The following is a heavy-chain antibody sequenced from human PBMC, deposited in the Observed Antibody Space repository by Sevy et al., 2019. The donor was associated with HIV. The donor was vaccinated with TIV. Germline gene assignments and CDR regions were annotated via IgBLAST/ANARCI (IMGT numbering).Heavy chain of an antibody. Sequence: GGSLRLSCAASGFTFSSYGMHWVRQAPGKGLEWVAVISYDGSNKYYADSVKGRFTISRDNSKNTLYLQMNSLRAEDTAVYYCANAYPRFDPWGQGTLVTVSS. CDR2: ISYDGSNK. CDR3: ANAYPRFDP. V-gene: IGHV3-30*18. J-gene: IGHJ5*02. CDR1: GFTFSSYG.